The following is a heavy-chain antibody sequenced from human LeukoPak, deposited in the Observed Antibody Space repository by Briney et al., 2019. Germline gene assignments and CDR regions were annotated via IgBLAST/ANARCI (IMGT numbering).Heavy chain of an antibody. CDR3: AKEGSTTFREDFDC. CDR1: GFTFSSYA. Sequence: GGSLRLSCAASGFTFSSYAMSWVPQAPGKGLEWVSAISGSGGSTYYADSVKGRFTISRDNCRNTLYLQMNSLRAEDTAVYYCAKEGSTTFREDFDCWGQGTQVSVSS. D-gene: IGHD3-16*01. V-gene: IGHV3-23*01. J-gene: IGHJ4*02. CDR2: ISGSGGST.